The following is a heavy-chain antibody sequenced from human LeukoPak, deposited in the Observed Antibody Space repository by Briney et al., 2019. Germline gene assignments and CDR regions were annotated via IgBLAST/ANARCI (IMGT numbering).Heavy chain of an antibody. CDR3: ARGLGSWFDP. CDR1: GGSFSGYY. V-gene: IGHV4-34*01. CDR2: INHSGST. J-gene: IGHJ5*02. Sequence: SETLSLTCAVYGGSFSGYYWSWICQPPGKGLEWIGEINHSGSTNYNPSLKSRVTISVDTSKNQFSLKLSSVTAADTAVYYCARGLGSWFDPWGQGTLVTVSS.